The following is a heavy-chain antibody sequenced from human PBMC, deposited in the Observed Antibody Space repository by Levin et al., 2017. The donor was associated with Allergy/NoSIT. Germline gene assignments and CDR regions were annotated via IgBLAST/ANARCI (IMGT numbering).Heavy chain of an antibody. V-gene: IGHV4-61*09. J-gene: IGHJ4*01. CDR3: ARSREYSDNNRGPGFEY. Sequence: NASETLSLTCTVSGDSIGSGSYYWTWIRQSAGKGLEWIGHIYTDGGTGYNPSLRSRVTISLDTSNNQFSLKVSSVSAADSAMYYCARSREYSDNNRGPGFEYWGHGTLVTVSS. D-gene: IGHD5-12*01. CDR2: IYTDGGT. CDR1: GDSIGSGSYY.